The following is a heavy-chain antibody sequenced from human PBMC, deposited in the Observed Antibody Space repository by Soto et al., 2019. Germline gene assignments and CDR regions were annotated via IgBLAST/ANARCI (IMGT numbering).Heavy chain of an antibody. Sequence: SETLSLTCTVPGGSISSYYWSWIRQPPGKGLEWIGYIYHSGSTYYNPSLKSRVTISVDRSKNQFSLKLSSVTAADTAVYYCARTYGTTPPYFDYWGQGTLVTVSS. CDR1: GGSISSYY. J-gene: IGHJ4*02. V-gene: IGHV4-59*12. D-gene: IGHD1-1*01. CDR2: IYHSGST. CDR3: ARTYGTTPPYFDY.